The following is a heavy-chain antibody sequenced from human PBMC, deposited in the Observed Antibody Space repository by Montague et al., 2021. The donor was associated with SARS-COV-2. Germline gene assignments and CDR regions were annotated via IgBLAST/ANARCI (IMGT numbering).Heavy chain of an antibody. J-gene: IGHJ4*02. D-gene: IGHD5-24*01. CDR3: ARHVKVTFVRWLQPRGGFDY. CDR2: IYYSGST. Sequence: IYYSGSTYYNPSLKSRVTISVDTSKNQFSLKLSSVTAADTAVYYFARHVKVTFVRWLQPRGGFDYWGQGTLVPVSS. V-gene: IGHV4-39*01.